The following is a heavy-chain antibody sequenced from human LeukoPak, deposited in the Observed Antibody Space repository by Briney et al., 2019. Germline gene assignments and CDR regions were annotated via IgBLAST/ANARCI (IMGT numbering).Heavy chain of an antibody. CDR3: TTDLGTYYHGSQRLIPIDY. J-gene: IGHJ4*02. CDR1: GFTFTNAW. D-gene: IGHD3-10*01. Sequence: GGSLRLSCVDSGFTFTNAWMSWVRQAPGKGLEWIGRIKSKTDGETTNYAEPVRGRFTISRDDSKSAAYLQMNSLKIEDTAVYYCTTDLGTYYHGSQRLIPIDYWGQGTLVTVSS. V-gene: IGHV3-15*01. CDR2: IKSKTDGETT.